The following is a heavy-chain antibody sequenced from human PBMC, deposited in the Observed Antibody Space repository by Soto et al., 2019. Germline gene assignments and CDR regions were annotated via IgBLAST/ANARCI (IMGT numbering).Heavy chain of an antibody. Sequence: QLVESGGGLVQPGRSLRLSCAASGFTFDDYAMHWVRQAPGKGLEWVSGINWNSGRMDYADSVKGRFTISRDNTRNSLFLQMNSLRAEDTALYYCAKGRDWGGGAFDIWCLGTMVTVSS. J-gene: IGHJ3*02. CDR3: AKGRDWGGGAFDI. CDR2: INWNSGRM. CDR1: GFTFDDYA. V-gene: IGHV3-9*01. D-gene: IGHD7-27*01.